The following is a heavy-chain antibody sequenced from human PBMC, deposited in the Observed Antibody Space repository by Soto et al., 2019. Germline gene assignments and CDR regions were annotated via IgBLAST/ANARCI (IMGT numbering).Heavy chain of an antibody. V-gene: IGHV3-21*05. D-gene: IGHD3-3*01. CDR2: ISAGSSNI. CDR3: ARGPYYDFWSGPWATYYYYYYMDV. CDR1: GFTLSSYA. Sequence: PGGSLRLSCAASGFTLSSYAVNWVRQAPGKGLEWVAYISAGSSNIHYADSVKGRFTISRDNAKNSLYLQMNSLRAEDTAVYYCARGPYYDFWSGPWATYYYYYYMDVWGKGTTVTVSS. J-gene: IGHJ6*03.